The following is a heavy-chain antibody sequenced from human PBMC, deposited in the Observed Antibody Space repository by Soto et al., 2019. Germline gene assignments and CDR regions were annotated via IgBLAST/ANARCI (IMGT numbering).Heavy chain of an antibody. CDR1: GFSFSNAN. CDR3: TREMERIDPHFEH. J-gene: IGHJ4*01. D-gene: IGHD1-1*01. V-gene: IGHV3-33*01. Sequence: GGSLRLSCAASGFSFSNANMHWVRQAPGRGLDWVAGIYFDGGNKYYADSVKGRFTISRDNSKNTLYLQMNSLRAEDTAVYYCTREMERIDPHFEHWGHGALVTVSS. CDR2: IYFDGGNK.